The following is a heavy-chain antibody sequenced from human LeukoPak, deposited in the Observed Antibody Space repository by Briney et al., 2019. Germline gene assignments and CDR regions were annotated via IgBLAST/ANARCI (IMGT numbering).Heavy chain of an antibody. V-gene: IGHV3-23*01. D-gene: IGHD3-3*01. Sequence: GGSLRLSCAASGFTFSGYAMSWVRQAPGKGLEWVSAISGSGGSTYYADSVKGRFTISRDNSKNTLYLQMNSLRAEDTAVYYCAKERTYYDFWSGPAETHLFDYWGQGTLVTVSS. CDR3: AKERTYYDFWSGPAETHLFDY. CDR1: GFTFSGYA. CDR2: ISGSGGST. J-gene: IGHJ4*02.